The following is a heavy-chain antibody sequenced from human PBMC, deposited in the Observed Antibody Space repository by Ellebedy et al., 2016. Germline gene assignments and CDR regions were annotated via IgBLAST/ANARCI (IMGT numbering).Heavy chain of an antibody. Sequence: GESLKISCAAFGFTFSSYDMHWVRQVTGEGLEWVSGITTGGATNYAGSVKGRFTISRENAKNSLYLQMNSLRDGDTAVYYCSRVIRDTSGWYHFDFWGRGTLVTVSS. V-gene: IGHV3-13*01. D-gene: IGHD6-19*01. CDR1: GFTFSSYD. CDR2: ITTGGAT. J-gene: IGHJ4*02. CDR3: SRVIRDTSGWYHFDF.